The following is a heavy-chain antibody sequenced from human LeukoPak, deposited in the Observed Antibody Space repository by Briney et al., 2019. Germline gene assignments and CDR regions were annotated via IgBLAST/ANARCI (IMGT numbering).Heavy chain of an antibody. CDR1: GFTFSSYS. CDR3: ARAGTYAYFDY. Sequence: GGSLRLSCAASGFTFSSYSMNWVRQAPGKGLEWVSYITSSSSTIYYVDSVKGRFTISRDNAKNSLSLQMNSPRDEDTAVYYCARAGTYAYFDYWGRGTLVTVSS. CDR2: ITSSSSTI. V-gene: IGHV3-48*02. J-gene: IGHJ4*02. D-gene: IGHD1-1*01.